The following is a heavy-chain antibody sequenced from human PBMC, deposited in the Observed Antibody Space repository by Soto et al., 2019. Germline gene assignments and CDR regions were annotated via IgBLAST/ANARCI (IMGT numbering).Heavy chain of an antibody. Sequence: QVQLQQWGAGLLKPSETLSLTCAVNSESLSGYYWSWIRQSPGKGLEWIGEIVGSGNTNYSPSLRSRVAMSVDTSKNHFSLNLNSVSAADTAVLYCVGARGRIVGFDYWGQGSLVTVSS. V-gene: IGHV4-34*12. CDR2: IVGSGNT. D-gene: IGHD1-26*01. CDR1: SESLSGYY. CDR3: VGARGRIVGFDY. J-gene: IGHJ4*02.